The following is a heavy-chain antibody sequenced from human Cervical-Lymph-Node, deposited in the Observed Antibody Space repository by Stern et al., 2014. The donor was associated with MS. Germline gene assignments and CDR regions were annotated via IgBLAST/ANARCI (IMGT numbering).Heavy chain of an antibody. J-gene: IGHJ4*02. D-gene: IGHD1-7*01. Sequence: VQLVESGPGLVKPSQTLSLTCTVSGGSVNTGGYYWTWIRQPAGKGLEWIGRIFSSGDTNNNPPLRGRPTISVDTSKNQFSLKLDSVTAADTAAYYCAREGNFLRYYIDYWGQGTLVTVSS. CDR3: AREGNFLRYYIDY. CDR1: GGSVNTGGYY. V-gene: IGHV4-61*02. CDR2: IFSSGDT.